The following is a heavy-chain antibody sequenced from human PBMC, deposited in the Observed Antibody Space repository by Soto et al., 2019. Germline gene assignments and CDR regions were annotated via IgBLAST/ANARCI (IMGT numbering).Heavy chain of an antibody. D-gene: IGHD2-15*01. CDR3: ARPLPGRGYGMDV. J-gene: IGHJ6*02. Sequence: EVQLVESGGGLIQPGGSLRLSCAASGFTVSSNYMSWVRQAPGKGLEWVSIIYTGGSTYYADSVKGRFTISRDNSKNTLYLQVNGRRDEDTAVYYWARPLPGRGYGMDVWGQGTTVTVSS. CDR1: GFTVSSNY. V-gene: IGHV3-53*01. CDR2: IYTGGST.